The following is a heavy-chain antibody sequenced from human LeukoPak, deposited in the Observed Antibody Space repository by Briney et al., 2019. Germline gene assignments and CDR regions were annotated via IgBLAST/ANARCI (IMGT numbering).Heavy chain of an antibody. D-gene: IGHD5-12*01. J-gene: IGHJ4*02. CDR3: ARRDTGSNYCDY. V-gene: IGHV4-59*08. Sequence: SETLCLTCTIPGDAINGHDWSWFRQPPGKRLEWIGDIHYKGITNYNLSLKNRGSISVDTSKNTLSLNLTSVLAADTPLYYSARRDTGSNYCDYWGQGILVTVSS. CDR2: IHYKGIT. CDR1: GDAINGHD.